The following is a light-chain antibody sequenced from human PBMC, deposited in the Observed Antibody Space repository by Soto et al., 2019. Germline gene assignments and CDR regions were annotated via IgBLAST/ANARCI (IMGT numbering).Light chain of an antibody. Sequence: EIVMTQSPATLSVSPGERATLSCRASQSVSGNLAWYQQKPGQAPRLLIYGASTRATGIPARFSGSGSGTEFTLTVSSLQSEDFAVYYCQHYNNWPMYTFGQGTKLEIK. CDR2: GAS. V-gene: IGKV3-15*01. J-gene: IGKJ2*01. CDR3: QHYNNWPMYT. CDR1: QSVSGN.